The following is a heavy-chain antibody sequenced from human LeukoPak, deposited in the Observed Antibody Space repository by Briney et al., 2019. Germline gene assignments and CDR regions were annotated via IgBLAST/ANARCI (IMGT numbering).Heavy chain of an antibody. V-gene: IGHV1-2*02. D-gene: IGHD3-10*01. J-gene: IGHJ4*02. Sequence: VASVKVSCKASGYTFTGYYMHWVRQAPGQGLEWMGWINPNGGGTNYAQKFQGRVTMTRDTSISTAYMELSSLTSDDTAVYYCARVIGFGELSLGYWGQGTLVTVSS. CDR3: ARVIGFGELSLGY. CDR1: GYTFTGYY. CDR2: INPNGGGT.